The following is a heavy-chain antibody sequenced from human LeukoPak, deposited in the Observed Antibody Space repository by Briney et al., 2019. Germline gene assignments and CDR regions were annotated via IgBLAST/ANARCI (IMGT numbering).Heavy chain of an antibody. CDR3: ASQEYYYDSSGYANWFDP. V-gene: IGHV4-39*01. D-gene: IGHD3-22*01. J-gene: IGHJ5*02. Sequence: SETLSLTCTVSGGSLSSSSYYWGWIRQPPGEGLEWIGSIYYSGSTYYNPSLKSPVTISVATSKHQSPLKLSSVTAADTAVYYCASQEYYYDSSGYANWFDPWGQGTLVTVSS. CDR1: GGSLSSSSYY. CDR2: IYYSGST.